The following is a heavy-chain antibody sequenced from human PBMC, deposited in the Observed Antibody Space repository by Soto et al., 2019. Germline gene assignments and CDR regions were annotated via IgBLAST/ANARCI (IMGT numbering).Heavy chain of an antibody. CDR1: GFTFSSYG. J-gene: IGHJ4*02. V-gene: IGHV3-30*18. D-gene: IGHD6-13*01. CDR2: ISYDGSNK. Sequence: QVQLVESGGGVVQPGRSLRLSCAASGFTFSSYGMHWVRQAPGKGLEWVAVISYDGSNKYDADSVKGRFTISRDNSKNPLYLQRNSLRAEDTAVYYCAKVVSSWYYFDYWGQGTLVTVSS. CDR3: AKVVSSWYYFDY.